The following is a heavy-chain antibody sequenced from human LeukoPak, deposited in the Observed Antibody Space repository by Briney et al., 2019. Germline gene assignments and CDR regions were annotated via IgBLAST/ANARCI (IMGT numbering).Heavy chain of an antibody. V-gene: IGHV1-18*01. CDR1: DYTFTSYD. CDR2: ISGYNGNT. J-gene: IGHJ3*02. Sequence: SVKVSCKASDYTFTSYDISWVRQAPGQGLEWMGWISGYNGNTNYAQKLQGRVTLTTDTSTSTAYMELRSLTSDDTAVYYCARDEGFFDIWGQGTMVTVCS. CDR3: ARDEGFFDI.